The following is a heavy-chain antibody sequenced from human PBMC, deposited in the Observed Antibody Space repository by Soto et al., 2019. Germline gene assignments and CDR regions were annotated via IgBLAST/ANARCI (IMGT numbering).Heavy chain of an antibody. CDR2: IYYSGST. CDR1: GGSISSGGYY. CDR3: ARALYYDFWSGPVWFDP. D-gene: IGHD3-3*01. Sequence: SETLSLTCTVSGGSISSGGYYWSWIRQHPGKGLEWIGYIYYSGSTYYNPSLKSRVTISVDTSKNQFSLKLSSVTAADTAVYYCARALYYDFWSGPVWFDPWSQGTLVTVSS. J-gene: IGHJ5*02. V-gene: IGHV4-31*03.